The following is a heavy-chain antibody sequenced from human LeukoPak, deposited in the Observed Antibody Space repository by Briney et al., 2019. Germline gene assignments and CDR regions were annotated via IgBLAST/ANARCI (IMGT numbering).Heavy chain of an antibody. CDR3: ARSIAAAEGPFDY. V-gene: IGHV3-7*01. J-gene: IGHJ4*02. CDR2: IKQDGSEK. Sequence: GGSLRLSCTASGFTFSPYSMNWVRQAPGKGLEWVANIKQDGSEKYYVDSVKGRFTISRDNAKNSLYLQMNSLRAEDTAVYYCARSIAAAEGPFDYWGQGTLVTVSS. CDR1: GFTFSPYS. D-gene: IGHD6-13*01.